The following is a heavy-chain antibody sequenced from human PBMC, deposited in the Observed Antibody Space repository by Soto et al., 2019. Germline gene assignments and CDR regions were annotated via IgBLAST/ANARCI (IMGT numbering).Heavy chain of an antibody. J-gene: IGHJ4*01. D-gene: IGHD5-12*01. V-gene: IGHV4-30-4*01. Sequence: PSETLSLTCTVSGGSISSGDYYWSWIRQPPGKGLEWIGYIYYSGSTYYNPSLKSRVTISVDTSKNQFSLKLSSVTAADTAVYYCARAKDRWLQLEYYFDYWGHGTLVTVSS. CDR2: IYYSGST. CDR1: GGSISSGDYY. CDR3: ARAKDRWLQLEYYFDY.